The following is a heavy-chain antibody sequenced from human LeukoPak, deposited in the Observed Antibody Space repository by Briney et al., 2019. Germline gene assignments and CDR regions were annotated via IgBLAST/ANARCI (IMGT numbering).Heavy chain of an antibody. CDR1: GGSISSYY. D-gene: IGHD3-10*01. V-gene: IGHV4-4*07. Sequence: SETLSLTCTVSGGSISSYYWSWIRQPAGKGLEWIGRICTSGSTNYNPSLKSRVTMSVDTSKNQFSLKLSSVTAADTAVYYCARVWHYYGSGSYWDAFDIWGQGTMVTVSS. CDR2: ICTSGST. CDR3: ARVWHYYGSGSYWDAFDI. J-gene: IGHJ3*02.